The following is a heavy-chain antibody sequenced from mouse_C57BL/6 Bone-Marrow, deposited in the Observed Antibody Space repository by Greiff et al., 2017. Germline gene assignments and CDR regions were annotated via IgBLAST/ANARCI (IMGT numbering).Heavy chain of an antibody. Sequence: EVKLVQSGGDLVKPGGSLKLSCAASGFTFSSYGMSWVRQTPDKRLEWVATISSGGGYTNYPASVKGRFTISRDNAKNTLYLQMRSLKSEDTAMYYCARWLYAMDYWGQGTSVTVSS. J-gene: IGHJ4*01. CDR2: ISSGGGYT. V-gene: IGHV5-6*02. CDR1: GFTFSSYG. CDR3: ARWLYAMDY.